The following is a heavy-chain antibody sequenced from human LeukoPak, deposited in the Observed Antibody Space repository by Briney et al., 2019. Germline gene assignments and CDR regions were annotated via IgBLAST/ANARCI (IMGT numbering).Heavy chain of an antibody. J-gene: IGHJ6*02. CDR1: GFTFSSYW. CDR2: RKEDGSEK. V-gene: IGHV3-7*01. CDR3: ARERPSQYYYYGMDV. Sequence: GGSLRLSCAAAGFTFSSYWMSWVRQAPGKGLEWVANRKEDGSEKYYGDSVKGRFSISRDNAKISLYLQMNSLRADDTAVYYCARERPSQYYYYGMDVWGQGTTVTVSS.